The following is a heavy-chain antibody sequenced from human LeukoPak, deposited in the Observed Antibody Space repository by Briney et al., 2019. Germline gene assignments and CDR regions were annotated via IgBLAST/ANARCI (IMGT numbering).Heavy chain of an antibody. Sequence: SETLSLTCTVSGGSISSSSYYWGWIRQPPGKGLEWIGNIYYSGGTYSNPSLKSRVTISVDTSKNQFSLKLGSVTAADTAVYYCAKGRRGSYYSGRWFDHWGQGTLVTVSS. CDR3: AKGRRGSYYSGRWFDH. V-gene: IGHV4-39*01. J-gene: IGHJ5*02. CDR2: IYYSGGT. CDR1: GGSISSSSYY. D-gene: IGHD1-26*01.